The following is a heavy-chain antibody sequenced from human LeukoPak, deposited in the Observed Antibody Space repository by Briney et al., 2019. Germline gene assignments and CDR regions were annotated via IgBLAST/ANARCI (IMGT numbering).Heavy chain of an antibody. CDR3: ARKDFSSGSFNY. J-gene: IGHJ4*02. CDR2: IGLNGYPL. D-gene: IGHD3-22*01. CDR1: GFPFSVYY. V-gene: IGHV3-11*04. Sequence: GGSLRLSCAVSGFPFSVYYMSWIRQAPGKGXXWISYIGLNGYPLDYADSVKGRFTISRDNARNSLYLDMNSLRAEDTGVYYCARKDFSSGSFNYWGQGTLVTVSS.